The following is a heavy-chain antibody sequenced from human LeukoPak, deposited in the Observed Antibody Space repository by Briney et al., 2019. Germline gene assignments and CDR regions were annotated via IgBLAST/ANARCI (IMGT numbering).Heavy chain of an antibody. J-gene: IGHJ4*02. CDR2: IKQDGSEK. CDR3: ARGAFAGGYFDY. Sequence: GGSLRLSCAASGFTFINYWMTWVRHAPGKGLEWVANIKQDGSEKYYVDSVKGRFTISRDNAKNSLYLQMNSLRAEDTAVYYCARGAFAGGYFDYWGQGTLVTVSS. V-gene: IGHV3-7*02. D-gene: IGHD6-13*01. CDR1: GFTFINYW.